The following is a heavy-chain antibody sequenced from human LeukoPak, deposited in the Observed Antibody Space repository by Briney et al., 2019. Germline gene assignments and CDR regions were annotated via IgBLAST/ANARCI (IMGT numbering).Heavy chain of an antibody. CDR2: ISGGGSSST. D-gene: IGHD6-19*01. CDR3: AKEQWLGKMNYFDH. Sequence: GGSLRLSCAASGFTFSSYAMSWVRQAPGKGLEWVSSISGGGSSSTYYADSVKGRFTISRDTSKNTLYLQMNSLRAEDTAVYYCAKEQWLGKMNYFDHWGQGTLVTVSS. CDR1: GFTFSSYA. V-gene: IGHV3-23*01. J-gene: IGHJ4*02.